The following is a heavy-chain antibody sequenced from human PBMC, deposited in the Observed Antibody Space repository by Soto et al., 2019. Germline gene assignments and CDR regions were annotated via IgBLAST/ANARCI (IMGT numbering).Heavy chain of an antibody. V-gene: IGHV4-31*03. Sequence: PSETLSLTCTVSGGSISSGGYYWSWIRQHPGKGLEWIGYIYYSGSTYYNPSLKSRVTISVDTSKNQFSLKLSSVTAADTAVYYCARGIVVVVAATSVGAFDIWGQGTMVTVSS. J-gene: IGHJ3*02. D-gene: IGHD2-15*01. CDR3: ARGIVVVVAATSVGAFDI. CDR1: GGSISSGGYY. CDR2: IYYSGST.